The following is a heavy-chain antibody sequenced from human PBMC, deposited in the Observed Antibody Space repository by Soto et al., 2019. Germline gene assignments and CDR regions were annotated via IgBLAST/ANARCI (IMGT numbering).Heavy chain of an antibody. D-gene: IGHD3-16*01. J-gene: IGHJ4*02. CDR3: VRGRNYAFDY. Sequence: QVQLQQSGPGLVTPSQTLALTCAISGDSVSSYTAGWNWIRQSPSRGLEWLGRTYYRSKWYNEYASSVRSRITVNPDTSKNQFSLQLNSVTPEDTAVYYCVRGRNYAFDYWGQGTLVTVSS. CDR1: GDSVSSYTAG. CDR2: TYYRSKWYN. V-gene: IGHV6-1*01.